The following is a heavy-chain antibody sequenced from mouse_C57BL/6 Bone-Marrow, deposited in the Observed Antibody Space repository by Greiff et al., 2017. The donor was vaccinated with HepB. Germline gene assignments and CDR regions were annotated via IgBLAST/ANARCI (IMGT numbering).Heavy chain of an antibody. J-gene: IGHJ4*01. V-gene: IGHV1-18*01. D-gene: IGHD1-1*01. CDR1: GYTFTDYN. CDR3: ASLYYYGSSSLAMDY. Sequence: EVQVVESGPELVKPGASVKIPCKASGYTFTDYNMDWVKQSHGKSLEWIGDINPNNGGTIYNQKFKGKATLTVDKSSSTAYMELRSLTSEDTAVYYCASLYYYGSSSLAMDYWGQGTSVTVSS. CDR2: INPNNGGT.